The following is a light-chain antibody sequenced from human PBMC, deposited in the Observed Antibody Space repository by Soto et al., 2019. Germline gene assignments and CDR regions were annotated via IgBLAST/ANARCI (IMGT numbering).Light chain of an antibody. Sequence: QSALTQAASVSGSPGQSITISCTGTSSDVGHYNYVSWYQHHPGKAPKLIIYEVTNRPSGVSDRFSGSRSGNTAFLTISGLQAEDEAHYYCSSYTSTNTGVFGGGTKVTVL. V-gene: IGLV2-14*01. J-gene: IGLJ3*02. CDR3: SSYTSTNTGV. CDR2: EVT. CDR1: SSDVGHYNY.